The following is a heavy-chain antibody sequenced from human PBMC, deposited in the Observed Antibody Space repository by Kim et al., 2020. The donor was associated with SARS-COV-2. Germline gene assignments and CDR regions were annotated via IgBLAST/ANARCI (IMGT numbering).Heavy chain of an antibody. CDR1: GFTFSLYP. Sequence: GGSLRLSCAASGFTFSLYPMAWVRQAPGKGLEWVSAISGDSADTYYADSMEGRFTISRDNSKNTLYLQMSSLRVDDTAIYYCARYRFAYPLDYWGQGTLVTVPS. D-gene: IGHD1-26*01. V-gene: IGHV3-23*01. CDR2: ISGDSADT. J-gene: IGHJ4*02. CDR3: ARYRFAYPLDY.